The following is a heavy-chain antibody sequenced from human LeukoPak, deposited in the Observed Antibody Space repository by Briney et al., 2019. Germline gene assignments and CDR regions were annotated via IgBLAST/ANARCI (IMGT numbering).Heavy chain of an antibody. Sequence: GGSLRLSCAASGFTFSTYWMHWVRQAPGQGLVWVSHIKSDGSSTSYADSVKGRFTISRDNAKNTLYLQMNSLRAEDTAVYYCARDRGYTQDYWGQGTLVTVSS. CDR2: IKSDGSST. CDR3: ARDRGYTQDY. V-gene: IGHV3-74*01. CDR1: GFTFSTYW. D-gene: IGHD5-12*01. J-gene: IGHJ4*02.